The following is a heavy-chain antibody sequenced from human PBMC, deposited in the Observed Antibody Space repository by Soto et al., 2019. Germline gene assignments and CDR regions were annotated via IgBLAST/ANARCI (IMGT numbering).Heavy chain of an antibody. J-gene: IGHJ3*02. Sequence: QVRLVQSGAEVKKPGASVKVSCKASGYTFTSFRINWVRQAPGQGLEWMGWISAYNGNTNYAQNLQGRVTMSTDTSPSTAYMEVRSLRSDDTAVYYCAGGGTSTYYYDAFDIWGQGTVFTVSS. D-gene: IGHD3-22*01. V-gene: IGHV1-18*01. CDR3: AGGGTSTYYYDAFDI. CDR2: ISAYNGNT. CDR1: GYTFTSFR.